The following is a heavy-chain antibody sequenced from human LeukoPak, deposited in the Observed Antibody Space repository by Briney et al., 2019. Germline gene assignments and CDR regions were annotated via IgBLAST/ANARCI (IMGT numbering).Heavy chain of an antibody. Sequence: PSETQSLTCTVSGGSISSSSYYWGWIRQPPGKGLEWIGSIYYSGSTYYNPSLKSRVTISVDTSKNQFSLKLSSVTAADTAVYYCVGAKQWLSSDIWGQGTMVTVSS. CDR2: IYYSGST. CDR3: VGAKQWLSSDI. CDR1: GGSISSSSYY. D-gene: IGHD3-22*01. V-gene: IGHV4-39*01. J-gene: IGHJ3*02.